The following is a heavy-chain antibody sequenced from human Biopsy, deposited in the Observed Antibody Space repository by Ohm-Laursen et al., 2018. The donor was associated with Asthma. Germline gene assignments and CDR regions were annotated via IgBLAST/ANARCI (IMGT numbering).Heavy chain of an antibody. CDR1: GYSLTDLS. J-gene: IGHJ4*02. D-gene: IGHD4-17*01. CDR2: HDHEEGGT. CDR3: ASDFPKDYVRYNFQF. Sequence: ASVKVSCKISGYSLTDLSMYWVRQAPGQGLEWMGGHDHEEGGTVNTRRFQGRVTMTEDTSTDTAYMELSSLSSDDTAVYYCASDFPKDYVRYNFQFWGQGTLVTVSS. V-gene: IGHV1-24*01.